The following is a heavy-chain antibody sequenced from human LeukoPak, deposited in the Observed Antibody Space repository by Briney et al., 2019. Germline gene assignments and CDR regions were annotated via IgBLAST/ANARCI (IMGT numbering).Heavy chain of an antibody. J-gene: IGHJ5*02. CDR2: IYTSGTT. Sequence: PSETLSLTCTVSGGSISTYSWNWIRQPPGKGLEWIGRIYTSGTTNYNPSLGSRVTISVDTSINQLSLKLSSVTAADMAVYYCARRVQEARSIGSANWLDPWGQGILVTVSS. CDR1: GGSISTYS. D-gene: IGHD3-10*01. V-gene: IGHV4-4*09. CDR3: ARRVQEARSIGSANWLDP.